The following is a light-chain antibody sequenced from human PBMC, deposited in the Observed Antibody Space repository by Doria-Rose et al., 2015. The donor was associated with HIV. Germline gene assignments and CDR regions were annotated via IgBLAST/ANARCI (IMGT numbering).Light chain of an antibody. CDR2: WAS. Sequence: ESATINCKSSQSVLYFSNNKHYLAWYQHKPGQPPKLLIYWASTRESGVPDRFSGSGSGTDFTLTISSLQAEDVAVYYCQQYYSGYTFGQGTKLEIK. J-gene: IGKJ2*01. CDR1: QSVLYFSNNKHY. V-gene: IGKV4-1*01. CDR3: QQYYSGYT.